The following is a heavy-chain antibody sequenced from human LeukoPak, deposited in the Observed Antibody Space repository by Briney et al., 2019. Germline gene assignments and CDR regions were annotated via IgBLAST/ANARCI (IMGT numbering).Heavy chain of an antibody. D-gene: IGHD2-15*01. CDR1: GFTFSSFG. Sequence: GGSLRLSCAASGFTFSSFGMHWVRQAPGKGLEWVAAISYDGSNEYHADSVKGRFTISRGSSKTTLYLQMNSLRAEDTAMYYCARDRGWVVAASRGMDVWGQGTTVTVS. V-gene: IGHV3-30*03. J-gene: IGHJ6*02. CDR2: ISYDGSNE. CDR3: ARDRGWVVAASRGMDV.